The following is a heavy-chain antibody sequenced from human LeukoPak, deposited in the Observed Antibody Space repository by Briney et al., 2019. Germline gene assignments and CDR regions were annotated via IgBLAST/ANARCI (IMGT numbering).Heavy chain of an antibody. V-gene: IGHV3-15*01. CDR1: GFTFSNAW. D-gene: IGHD2-21*02. CDR3: ARESPACGEDCYFDY. CDR2: IKSKADGGTT. J-gene: IGHJ4*02. Sequence: NPGGSLRLSCAASGFTFSNAWMSWVRQAPGKGLDWVGRIKSKADGGTTDYAATVKGRFTISRDDSKNTLYLQMNSLKTDDTAVYYCARESPACGEDCYFDYWGQGTLVTVSS.